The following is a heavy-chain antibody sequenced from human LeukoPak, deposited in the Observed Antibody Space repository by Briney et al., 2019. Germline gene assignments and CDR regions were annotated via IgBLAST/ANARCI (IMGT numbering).Heavy chain of an antibody. Sequence: GESLKISCKGSGYRFTSYWISCVRQMPRKGLEWMGRIDPNDSYTNYSPSFQGHLTISADKSISTAYLQWSSLKASDTAMYYCARHQLLGPCFKGVCSDAFDIWGQGTMVTVSS. J-gene: IGHJ3*02. CDR1: GYRFTSYW. CDR2: IDPNDSYT. V-gene: IGHV5-10-1*01. D-gene: IGHD2-8*01. CDR3: ARHQLLGPCFKGVCSDAFDI.